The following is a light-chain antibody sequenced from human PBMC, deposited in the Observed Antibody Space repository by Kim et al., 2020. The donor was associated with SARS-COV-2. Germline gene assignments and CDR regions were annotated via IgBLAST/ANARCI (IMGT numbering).Light chain of an antibody. CDR2: TAS. Sequence: EIVMTQSPATLSVSPGGRATISCRASQSVSSNLAWYQQKPGQAPRLLINTASTRATGIPARFSGSGSGTEFTLTISSLQSEDSAVYYCQQYNNWQWTFGQGTKVEIK. J-gene: IGKJ1*01. CDR1: QSVSSN. CDR3: QQYNNWQWT. V-gene: IGKV3-15*01.